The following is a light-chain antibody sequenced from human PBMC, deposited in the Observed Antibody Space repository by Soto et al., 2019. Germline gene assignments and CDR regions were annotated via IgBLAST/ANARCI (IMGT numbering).Light chain of an antibody. J-gene: IGKJ4*01. CDR2: TGS. V-gene: IGKV1-12*01. Sequence: DIQMTQSPSSVSASVGDRVSITCRASQGISNWLAWYQQKPGRAPKLVIYTGSSLQSGVPSRFSGTGSGTDFTLTISSLQREEVASYYCLQANRFPLTFGGGTQVEIK. CDR1: QGISNW. CDR3: LQANRFPLT.